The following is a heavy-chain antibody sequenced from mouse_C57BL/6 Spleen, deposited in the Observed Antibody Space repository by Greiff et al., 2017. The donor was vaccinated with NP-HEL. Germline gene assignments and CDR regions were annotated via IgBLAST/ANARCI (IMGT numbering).Heavy chain of an antibody. Sequence: QVQLQQSGAELVKPGASVNLSCKASGYTFTSYWMHWVKQRPGQGLEWIGYINPSSGYTKYNQKFKDKATLTADKSSSTAYMQLSSLTYEDSAVYYCTNSNYGAMDYWGQGTSVTVSS. CDR2: INPSSGYT. J-gene: IGHJ4*01. V-gene: IGHV1-7*01. CDR1: GYTFTSYW. CDR3: TNSNYGAMDY. D-gene: IGHD2-5*01.